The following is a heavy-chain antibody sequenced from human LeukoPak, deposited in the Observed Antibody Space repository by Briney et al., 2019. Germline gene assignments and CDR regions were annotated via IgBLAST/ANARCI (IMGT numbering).Heavy chain of an antibody. CDR3: AKDAGGYCSSTSCYSDY. Sequence: GGSLRLSCAASGFTFSSYARSWVRQAPGKGLEWVSAISGSGGSTYYADSVKGRFTISRDNSKNTLYLQMNSLRAEDTAVYYCAKDAGGYCSSTSCYSDYWGQGTLVTVSS. CDR2: ISGSGGST. CDR1: GFTFSSYA. V-gene: IGHV3-23*01. J-gene: IGHJ4*02. D-gene: IGHD2-2*02.